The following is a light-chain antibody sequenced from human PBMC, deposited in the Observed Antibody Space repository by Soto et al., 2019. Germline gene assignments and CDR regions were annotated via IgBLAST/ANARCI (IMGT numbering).Light chain of an antibody. J-gene: IGLJ1*01. CDR3: SSYTSSSTPFYV. CDR2: EVS. Sequence: QSVLTQPASVSGSPGQSITISCTGTSSDVGGYNYVPWYQQHPGKAPKLMIYEVSNRPSGVSNRFSGSKSGNTASLTISGLHAEDEADYYCSSYTSSSTPFYVFGTGTKLTVL. V-gene: IGLV2-14*01. CDR1: SSDVGGYNY.